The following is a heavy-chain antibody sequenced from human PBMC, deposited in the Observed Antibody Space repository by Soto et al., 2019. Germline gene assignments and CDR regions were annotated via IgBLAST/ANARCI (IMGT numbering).Heavy chain of an antibody. V-gene: IGHV3-74*03. CDR2: INIDGSRT. CDR3: ARDFAGRDDY. CDR1: GFTLSNNW. Sequence: EVQLVESGGGLVQPGGSLRLSCAASGFTLSNNWMHWVRQAPGEGLVWVSRINIDGSRTTYADSVKGRFTISRDHAKNTLYLQMDSLRVEDTALYYCARDFAGRDDYWGQGTVVTVSS. J-gene: IGHJ4*02. D-gene: IGHD2-15*01.